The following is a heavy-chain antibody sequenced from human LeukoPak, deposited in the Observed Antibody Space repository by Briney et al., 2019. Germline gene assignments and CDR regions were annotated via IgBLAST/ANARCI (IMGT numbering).Heavy chain of an antibody. J-gene: IGHJ4*02. CDR1: GFTFSSYA. CDR2: ISGSGGST. V-gene: IGHV3-23*01. CDR3: AKDRTASAYSSSPY. D-gene: IGHD6-6*01. Sequence: PGGSLRLSCAASGFTFSSYAMSWVRHAPGKGLEWVSVISGSGGSTYYADSVKGRFTISRDNSKNTLYLQMNSLRAEDTAVYYCAKDRTASAYSSSPYWGQGTLVSVSS.